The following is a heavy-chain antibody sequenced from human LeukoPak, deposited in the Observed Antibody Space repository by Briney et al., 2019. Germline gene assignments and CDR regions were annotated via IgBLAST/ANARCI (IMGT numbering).Heavy chain of an antibody. CDR2: ISGNGGST. J-gene: IGHJ4*02. V-gene: IGHV3-23*01. CDR3: TKPARAVGLDY. Sequence: GGSLRLSCAASGFTFSSYAMSWVRQAPGKGLEWVSGISGNGGSTYYADSVKGRFTISRDNSKNTLYLQMNSLRAEDTAVYYCTKPARAVGLDYWGQGTLVTVSP. D-gene: IGHD6-19*01. CDR1: GFTFSSYA.